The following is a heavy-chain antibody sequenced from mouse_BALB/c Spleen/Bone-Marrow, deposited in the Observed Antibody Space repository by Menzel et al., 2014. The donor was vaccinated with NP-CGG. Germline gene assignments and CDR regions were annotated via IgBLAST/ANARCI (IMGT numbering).Heavy chain of an antibody. CDR3: TRGGNWDDFDY. Sequence: DVKLVESGGGLVQPGGPRKLSCAASGFTFSSFGMHWVRQAPEEGLEWVACISSGSSTIFYADTVKGRFTVSRDNPKNTLFLQMTSLRSEDTAMYYCTRGGNWDDFDYWGQGTPLTVSS. D-gene: IGHD4-1*01. J-gene: IGHJ2*01. CDR1: GFTFSSFG. V-gene: IGHV5-17*02. CDR2: ISSGSSTI.